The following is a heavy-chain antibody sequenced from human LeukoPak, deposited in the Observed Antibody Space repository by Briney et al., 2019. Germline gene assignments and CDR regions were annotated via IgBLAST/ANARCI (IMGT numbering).Heavy chain of an antibody. V-gene: IGHV3-21*01. Sequence: GGSLRLSCAASGFTFSSYSMNWVRQAPGKGLEWVSSISSSSSYIYYADSVKGRFTISRDNAKNSLYLQMNSLRAEDTAVYYCARGNIVVVPAAMTAHNWFDPWGQGTLVTVSS. D-gene: IGHD2-2*01. CDR1: GFTFSSYS. CDR2: ISSSSSYI. J-gene: IGHJ5*02. CDR3: ARGNIVVVPAAMTAHNWFDP.